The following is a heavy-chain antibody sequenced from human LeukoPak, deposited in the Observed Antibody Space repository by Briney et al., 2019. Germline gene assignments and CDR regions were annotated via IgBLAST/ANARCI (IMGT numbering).Heavy chain of an antibody. D-gene: IGHD6-25*01. CDR3: EAATLDY. Sequence: GGSLRLSCAGSGFSFSSYSINWVRQAPGKGLEWVSSISGNSAYIFYADSVKGRFTISRDNAENSLYLQMNSLKAEDTAVYYCEAATLDYWGQGTLVTVSS. V-gene: IGHV3-21*01. CDR1: GFSFSSYS. J-gene: IGHJ4*02. CDR2: ISGNSAYI.